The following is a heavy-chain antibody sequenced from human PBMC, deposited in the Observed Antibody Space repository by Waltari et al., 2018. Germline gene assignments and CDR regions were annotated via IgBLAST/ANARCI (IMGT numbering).Heavy chain of an antibody. CDR2: IRYDGSNK. J-gene: IGHJ4*02. CDR1: GFTFRSYG. CDR3: AKDTIIAAAGLDYFDY. V-gene: IGHV3-30*02. D-gene: IGHD6-13*01. Sequence: QVQLVESGGGVVQPGGSRRLFCAACGFTFRSYGMHWVRQGPGKGLEWVAFIRYDGSNKYYADSVKGRFTISRDNSKNTLYLQMNSLRAEDTAVYYCAKDTIIAAAGLDYFDYWGQGTLVTVSS.